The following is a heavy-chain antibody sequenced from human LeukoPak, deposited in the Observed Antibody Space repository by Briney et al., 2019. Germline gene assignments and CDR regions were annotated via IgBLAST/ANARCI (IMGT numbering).Heavy chain of an antibody. Sequence: GGSLRLSCAASGFSFSSYWMTWVRQAPGKGLEWVANIKQDGNEKYYVDSVKGRFTISRDNAKNSLYLQMNSLRAEDTAVYYCARVYNDFWNGGKIDPWGQGTQVTVST. CDR1: GFSFSSYW. J-gene: IGHJ5*02. D-gene: IGHD3-3*01. V-gene: IGHV3-7*01. CDR3: ARVYNDFWNGGKIDP. CDR2: IKQDGNEK.